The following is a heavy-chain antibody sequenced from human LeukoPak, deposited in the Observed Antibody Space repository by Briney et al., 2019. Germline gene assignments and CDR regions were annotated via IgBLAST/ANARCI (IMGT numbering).Heavy chain of an antibody. Sequence: PGGSLRLSCAASGFTSSSYAMSWVRQAPGKGLEWVSAISGSGGSTYYADSVKGRFTISRDNSKNTLYLQMNSLRAEDTAVYYCAKAGPLGSSGATYEEDWGQGTLVTVSS. CDR3: AKAGPLGSSGATYEED. D-gene: IGHD6-19*01. CDR1: GFTSSSYA. V-gene: IGHV3-23*01. CDR2: ISGSGGST. J-gene: IGHJ4*02.